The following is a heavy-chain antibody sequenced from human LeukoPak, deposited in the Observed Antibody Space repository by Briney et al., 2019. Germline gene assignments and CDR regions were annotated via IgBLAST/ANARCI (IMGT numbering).Heavy chain of an antibody. J-gene: IGHJ4*02. CDR3: ARGYRDYGGNDFDY. Sequence: GASVKVSCKASGGTFSSYAISWVRQAPGQGLEWMGIINPSGGSTSYAQKFQGRVTMTRDTSTSTVYMELSSLRSEDTAVYYCARGYRDYGGNDFDYWGQGTLVTVSS. CDR2: INPSGGST. V-gene: IGHV1-46*01. CDR1: GGTFSSYA. D-gene: IGHD4-23*01.